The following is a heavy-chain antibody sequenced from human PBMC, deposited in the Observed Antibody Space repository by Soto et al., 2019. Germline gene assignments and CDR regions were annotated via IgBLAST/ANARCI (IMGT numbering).Heavy chain of an antibody. CDR2: IDPSDSYT. D-gene: IGHD6-13*01. CDR3: ARPYPRYSSSWYAFDI. Sequence: PGESLKISCKGSGYSFTSYWISWVRQMPGKGLEWIGRIDPSDSYTNYSPSFQGHVTISADKSISTAYLQWSGLKASDTAMYYCARPYPRYSSSWYAFDIWGQGTMVT. V-gene: IGHV5-10-1*01. CDR1: GYSFTSYW. J-gene: IGHJ3*02.